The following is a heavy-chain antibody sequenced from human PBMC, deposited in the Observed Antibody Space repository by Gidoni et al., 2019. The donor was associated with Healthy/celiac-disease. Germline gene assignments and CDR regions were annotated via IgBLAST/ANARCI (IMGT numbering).Heavy chain of an antibody. CDR1: GGSISSDY. Sequence: QVQLQESGPGLVKPSETLSLTCTVSGGSISSDYWSWIRQPPGKGLEWIGYIYYSGSTNYNPSLKSRVTISVDTSKNQFSLKLSSVTAADTAVYYCARATLDIAAAGMPFDYWGQGTLVTVSS. CDR3: ARATLDIAAAGMPFDY. D-gene: IGHD6-13*01. CDR2: IYYSGST. J-gene: IGHJ4*02. V-gene: IGHV4-59*08.